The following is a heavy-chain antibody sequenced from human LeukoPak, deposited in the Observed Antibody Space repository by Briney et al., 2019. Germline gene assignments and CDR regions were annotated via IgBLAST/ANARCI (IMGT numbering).Heavy chain of an antibody. CDR1: GFTFSSYD. D-gene: IGHD3-22*01. V-gene: IGHV3-23*01. CDR3: AKAGRYESSGYYY. J-gene: IGHJ4*02. CDR2: ISSSGGST. Sequence: GGSLRLSCAASGFTFSSYDMSWVRQALGKGLEWVSGISSSGGSTFYADSVKGRSTISRDNSKNTLYLQVNSLRAEDTAVYYCAKAGRYESSGYYYWGQGTLVTVSS.